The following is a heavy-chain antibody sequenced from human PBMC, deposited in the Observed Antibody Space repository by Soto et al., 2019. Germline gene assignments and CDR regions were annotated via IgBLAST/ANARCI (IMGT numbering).Heavy chain of an antibody. Sequence: PSETLSLTCTVSGGSISSYYWSWIRQPPGEGLEWIGYIYYSGSTNYNPSLKSRVTISVDTSKNQFSLKLSSVTAADTAVYHCARRWGTTFDYWGQGTLVTVSS. CDR3: ARRWGTTFDY. J-gene: IGHJ4*02. CDR2: IYYSGST. D-gene: IGHD3-16*01. CDR1: GGSISSYY. V-gene: IGHV4-59*08.